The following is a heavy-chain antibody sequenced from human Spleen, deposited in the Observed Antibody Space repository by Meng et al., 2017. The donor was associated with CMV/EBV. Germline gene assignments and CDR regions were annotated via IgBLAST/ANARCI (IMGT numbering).Heavy chain of an antibody. J-gene: IGHJ6*02. D-gene: IGHD2-2*01. CDR1: GFTFSSYW. CDR3: ARGGYCSSTSCYAYYYYGMDV. Sequence: GESLKISCAASGFTFSSYWMSWVRQAPGKGLEWVAVISYDGSNKYYADSVKGRFTISRDNSKNTLYLQMNSLRAEDTAVYYCARGGYCSSTSCYAYYYYGMDVWGQGTTVTVSS. CDR2: ISYDGSNK. V-gene: IGHV3-30-3*01.